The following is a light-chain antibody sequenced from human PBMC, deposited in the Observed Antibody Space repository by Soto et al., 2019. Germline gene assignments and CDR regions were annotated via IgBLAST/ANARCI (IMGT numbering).Light chain of an antibody. CDR3: QQYNNWPPVT. J-gene: IGKJ3*01. CDR2: GAS. V-gene: IGKV3-15*01. Sequence: EIVMTQSPATLSVSPGERATLSCRASQSVYNNLAWYQQKPGQAPRLLIYGASTRATGIPASCSCSGSGTELSLTISSLQSEDFAVYYCQQYNNWPPVTFGPGTKVDI. CDR1: QSVYNN.